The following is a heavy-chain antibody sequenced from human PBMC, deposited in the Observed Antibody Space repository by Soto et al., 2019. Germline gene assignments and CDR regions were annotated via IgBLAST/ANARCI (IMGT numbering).Heavy chain of an antibody. J-gene: IGHJ4*02. CDR2: ISGSGGST. D-gene: IGHD5-12*01. CDR1: GFTFSSYA. CDR3: AKTIVALLYYFDY. Sequence: GGSLRLSCAASGFTFSSYARSWVRQAPGKGLEWVSAISGSGGSTYYADSVKGRFTISRDNSKNTLYLQMNSLRAEDTAVYYCAKTIVALLYYFDYWGQGTLVTVSS. V-gene: IGHV3-23*01.